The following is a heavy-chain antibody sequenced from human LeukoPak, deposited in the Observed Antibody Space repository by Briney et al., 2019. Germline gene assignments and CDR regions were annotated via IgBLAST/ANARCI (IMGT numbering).Heavy chain of an antibody. CDR2: IYTSGST. CDR1: GGSISSGGYS. Sequence: PSETLSLTCAVSGGSISSGGYSWSWIRQPAGKGLEWIGRIYTSGSTNYNPSLKSRVTISVDTSKNQFSLNLSSVTAADTAVYYCARHWGEDYGVYGGKWFDPWGQGTLVTVSS. D-gene: IGHD4-17*01. CDR3: ARHWGEDYGVYGGKWFDP. J-gene: IGHJ5*02. V-gene: IGHV4-61*02.